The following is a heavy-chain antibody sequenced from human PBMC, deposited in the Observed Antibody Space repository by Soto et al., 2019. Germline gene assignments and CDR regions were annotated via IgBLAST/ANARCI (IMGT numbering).Heavy chain of an antibody. J-gene: IGHJ4*02. D-gene: IGHD6-13*01. CDR1: GFTFSSYV. CDR3: AKGSGSSSLANLDY. CDR2: ISESGGRT. V-gene: IGHV3-23*01. Sequence: EVQLLESGGGLVQPGGSLRLSCAASGFTFSSYVMNWVRQAPGKGLQWVSAISESGGRTYYGDSVKGRFTISRDNSRNTLYLQLNSLRAEDTAVYYCAKGSGSSSLANLDYWGQGTLVTVSS.